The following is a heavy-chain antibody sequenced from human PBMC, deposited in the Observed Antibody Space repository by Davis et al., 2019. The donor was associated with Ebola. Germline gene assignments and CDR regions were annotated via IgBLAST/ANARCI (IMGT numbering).Heavy chain of an antibody. V-gene: IGHV3-23*01. D-gene: IGHD3-22*01. CDR2: ISGSGGST. Sequence: GESLKISCAASGFTFSSYAMSWVRQAPGKGLEWVSAISGSGGSTYYADSVKGRFTISRDNAKNSLYLQMNSLRAEDTAVYYCARERYYYDSSGYYDYWGQGTLVTVSS. J-gene: IGHJ4*02. CDR3: ARERYYYDSSGYYDY. CDR1: GFTFSSYA.